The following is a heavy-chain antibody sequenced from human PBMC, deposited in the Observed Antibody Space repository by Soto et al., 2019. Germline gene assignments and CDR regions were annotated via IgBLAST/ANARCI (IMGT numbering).Heavy chain of an antibody. CDR3: ARAPLPTTAPFDY. CDR2: IYYSGST. D-gene: IGHD4-4*01. Sequence: PSETLSLTCTFSGVSISSGDYYLSWIRQPPGKGLEWIGYIYYSGSTYYNPSLKSRVTISVDTSKNQFSLKLSSVTAADTAVYYCARAPLPTTAPFDYWGQGTLVTVSS. V-gene: IGHV4-30-4*01. J-gene: IGHJ4*02. CDR1: GVSISSGDYY.